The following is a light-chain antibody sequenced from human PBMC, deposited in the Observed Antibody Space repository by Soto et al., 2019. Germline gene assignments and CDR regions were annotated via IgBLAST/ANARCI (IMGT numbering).Light chain of an antibody. Sequence: EIFLTQSPDTLSLSPGERATLTCRASQSVTNYIAWYQQRPGQAPRLLIYGASNRATGIPARFSGSGSGTDFTLTISSLEPEDFAVYYCQQRSNWPITFGQGTRLEIK. CDR1: QSVTNY. J-gene: IGKJ5*01. V-gene: IGKV3-11*01. CDR3: QQRSNWPIT. CDR2: GAS.